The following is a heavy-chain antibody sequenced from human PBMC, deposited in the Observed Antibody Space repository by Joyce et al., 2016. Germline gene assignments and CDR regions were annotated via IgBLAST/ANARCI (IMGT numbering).Heavy chain of an antibody. D-gene: IGHD3-10*01. Sequence: GESGGGLVQPGGSLRLSCTVSGFSFSDHYTDWVRQAPGKVLEWVGRARNKAKSFSTDYAASVKGRFIISRDDSKNSVYLQMNSLKIEDTAVYYCARVNTTDRGYAFDIWGQGTMVTVSS. CDR1: GFSFSDHY. CDR2: ARNKAKSFST. V-gene: IGHV3-72*01. J-gene: IGHJ3*02. CDR3: ARVNTTDRGYAFDI.